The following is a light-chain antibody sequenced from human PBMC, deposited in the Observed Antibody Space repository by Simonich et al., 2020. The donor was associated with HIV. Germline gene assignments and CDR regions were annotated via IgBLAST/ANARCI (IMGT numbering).Light chain of an antibody. V-gene: IGKV3-15*01. CDR2: GAS. CDR1: QSVGSN. Sequence: EIVLTQSPATLSLSPGERATPSCRASQSVGSNLAWYQQKPGQAPRLLIYGASTRATDIPARFSASGSGTEFTLTISSMQSEDFAVYYCQQYNNWPRTFGQGTKVEIK. J-gene: IGKJ1*01. CDR3: QQYNNWPRT.